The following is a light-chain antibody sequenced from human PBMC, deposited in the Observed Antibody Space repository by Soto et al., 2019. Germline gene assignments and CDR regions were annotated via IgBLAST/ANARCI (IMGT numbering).Light chain of an antibody. CDR1: SSDIGRYDY. J-gene: IGLJ3*02. CDR2: EVI. Sequence: QSALTQPASVSGSPVRSITISCTGTSSDIGRYDYVSWFQQHPGRAPKLLIYEVINRPSGVSIRFSGSKSGSTASLTISGLQAEDEADFYCSSFTSSSTWVFGGGTKLTVL. CDR3: SSFTSSSTWV. V-gene: IGLV2-14*01.